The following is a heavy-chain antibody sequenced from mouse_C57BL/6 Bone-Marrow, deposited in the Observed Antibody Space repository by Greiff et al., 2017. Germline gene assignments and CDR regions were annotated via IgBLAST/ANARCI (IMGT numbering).Heavy chain of an antibody. J-gene: IGHJ1*03. V-gene: IGHV1-81*01. Sequence: QVQLQQSGAELARPGASVKLSCKASGYTFTSYGISWVKQRTGQGLEWIGEIYPRSGNTYYNEKVKGQATLTADNSSNNAYMWLRGLTSGDSGVYFCARSVGNYWYFDVWGTGTTVTGSS. CDR2: IYPRSGNT. CDR3: ARSVGNYWYFDV. CDR1: GYTFTSYG. D-gene: IGHD1-1*01.